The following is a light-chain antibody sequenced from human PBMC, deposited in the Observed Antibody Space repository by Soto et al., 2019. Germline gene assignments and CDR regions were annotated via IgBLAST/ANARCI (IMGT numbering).Light chain of an antibody. CDR3: SSYTSSSTLLYV. CDR2: EVS. J-gene: IGLJ1*01. CDR1: SSDVGGYNY. V-gene: IGLV2-14*01. Sequence: ALTQPASVSGSPGQSITISCTGTSSDVGGYNYVSWYQQHPGKAPKLMIYEVSNRPSGVSNRFSGSKSGNTASLTISGLQAEDKADYYCSSYTSSSTLLYVFGTGTKVTVL.